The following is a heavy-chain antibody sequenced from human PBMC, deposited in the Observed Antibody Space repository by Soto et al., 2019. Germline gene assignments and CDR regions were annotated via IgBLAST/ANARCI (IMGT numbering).Heavy chain of an antibody. CDR3: ARHRYVNIVATKHYFDY. Sequence: SETLSLTCTVSGGSISSSSYYWGWIRQPPGKGLEWIGSIYYSGSTYYNPSLKSRVTISVDTSKNQFSLKLSSVTAADTAVYYCARHRYVNIVATKHYFDYWGQGTLVTVSS. V-gene: IGHV4-39*01. CDR1: GGSISSSSYY. CDR2: IYYSGST. D-gene: IGHD5-12*01. J-gene: IGHJ4*02.